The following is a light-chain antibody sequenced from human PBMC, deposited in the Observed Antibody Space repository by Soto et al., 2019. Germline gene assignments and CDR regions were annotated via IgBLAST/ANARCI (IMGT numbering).Light chain of an antibody. J-gene: IGLJ2*01. CDR2: STN. CDR1: SSNIGSNT. V-gene: IGLV1-44*01. Sequence: QSVLTQPPSASGTPGQRVTISCSGSSSNIGSNTVNWYQQLPGTDPKLLIYSTNQWPSGVPDRFSGSKSGTSASLAISGLQSEDEDNYYCDAWDDSLNGVVFGGGTKLTVL. CDR3: DAWDDSLNGVV.